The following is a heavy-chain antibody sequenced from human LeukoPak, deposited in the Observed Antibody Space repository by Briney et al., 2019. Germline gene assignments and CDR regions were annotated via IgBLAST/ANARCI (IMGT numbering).Heavy chain of an antibody. J-gene: IGHJ4*02. Sequence: SETLSLTCTVSGGSISSSSYYWGWIRQPPGKGLEWLGMIHFSGTIYNNPSLMSRVTISVDTSKNQFSLKLTSVTAADTAVYYCTRGFDHAKSGYWGQGTLVTVSS. CDR3: TRGFDHAKSGY. D-gene: IGHD1-14*01. V-gene: IGHV4-39*01. CDR2: IHFSGTI. CDR1: GGSISSSSYY.